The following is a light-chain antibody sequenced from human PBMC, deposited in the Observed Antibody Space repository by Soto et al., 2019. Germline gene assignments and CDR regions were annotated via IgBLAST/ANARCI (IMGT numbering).Light chain of an antibody. J-gene: IGKJ2*01. CDR3: QQYYSTPRT. CDR2: WAS. Sequence: DIVMTQSPDSLAVSLGERATINCKSSQNLLYSPNNKNYLAWYQQKPGQPPKLLLYWASTRESGVPDRFSGSGSETDFTLTISSLQAEDVVVYYCQQYYSTPRTFGQGTKLEIK. V-gene: IGKV4-1*01. CDR1: QNLLYSPNNKNY.